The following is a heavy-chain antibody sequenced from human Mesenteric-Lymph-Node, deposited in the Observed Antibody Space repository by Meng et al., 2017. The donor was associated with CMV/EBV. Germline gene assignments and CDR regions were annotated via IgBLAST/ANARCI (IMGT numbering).Heavy chain of an antibody. Sequence: SETLSLTCTVSGYSISSGYYWAWVRQPPGKGLEWIGTLYHSGTTSYNRSFKSRVTVSVDTSKNQFSLRLTSVTAADTAVYFCARGAYSYSGYFDYWGQGTVVTVSS. CDR2: LYHSGTT. CDR3: ARGAYSYSGYFDY. D-gene: IGHD5-18*01. V-gene: IGHV4-38-2*02. CDR1: GYSISSGYY. J-gene: IGHJ4*02.